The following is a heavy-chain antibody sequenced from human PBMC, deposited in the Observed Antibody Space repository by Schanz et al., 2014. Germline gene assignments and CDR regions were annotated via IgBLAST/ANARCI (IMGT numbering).Heavy chain of an antibody. CDR3: VRDAGWAFGDYHGMDV. CDR2: INPSSGTT. J-gene: IGHJ6*02. CDR1: GYTFNNHG. Sequence: QVQLVQSGGEVKKPGASATVSCKASGYTFNNHGISWVRQAPGQGLEWMGKINPSSGTTRIAQNFQGRLTVTRDTSTSTVNMELSSLRSEDTAVYYCVRDAGWAFGDYHGMDVWGQGTSVTVSS. D-gene: IGHD3-10*01. V-gene: IGHV1-46*02.